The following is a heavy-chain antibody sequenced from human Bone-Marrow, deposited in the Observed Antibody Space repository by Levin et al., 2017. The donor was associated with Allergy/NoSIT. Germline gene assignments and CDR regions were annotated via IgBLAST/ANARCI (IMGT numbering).Heavy chain of an antibody. CDR2: IYYSGNT. J-gene: IGHJ4*02. CDR1: GGSISYYR. Sequence: PGGSLRLSCTVSGGSISYYRWSWFRQPPGKGLEWIGYIYYSGNTNYNPSLKSRVTISVDRPQNQFSLKLSSVTAADTAVYFCARDEGEFCSDGASCPPDYWGQGTLVTVSS. CDR3: ARDEGEFCSDGASCPPDY. V-gene: IGHV4-59*01. D-gene: IGHD2-15*01.